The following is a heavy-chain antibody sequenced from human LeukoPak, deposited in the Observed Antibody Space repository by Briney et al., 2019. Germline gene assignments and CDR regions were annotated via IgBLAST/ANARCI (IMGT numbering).Heavy chain of an antibody. CDR3: ARAETLAAIYFDF. CDR1: GGSISPYY. Sequence: SETLSLTCSVSGGSISPYYWSWFRQPPGKGLXWIGYIFXSGITTYNPSLKSRVTISLDSSKNQFFLRLTSVTAADTAMYYCARAETLAAIYFDFWGQGSLVTVSS. J-gene: IGHJ4*02. D-gene: IGHD6-25*01. V-gene: IGHV4-59*01. CDR2: IFXSGIT.